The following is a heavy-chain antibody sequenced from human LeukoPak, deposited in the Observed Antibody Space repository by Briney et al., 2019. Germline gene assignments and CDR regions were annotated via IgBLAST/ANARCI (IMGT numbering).Heavy chain of an antibody. D-gene: IGHD2-15*01. Sequence: GGSLRLSCAASGFTFSSYAIHWVRQALGKGLEWVAVISYDGSSKYYADSVKGRFTISRDSSKNTLYLQMNSLRAEDTAVYYCARTTPVAAVAFDIWGQGTMVTVSS. V-gene: IGHV3-30*04. CDR2: ISYDGSSK. CDR3: ARTTPVAAVAFDI. J-gene: IGHJ3*02. CDR1: GFTFSSYA.